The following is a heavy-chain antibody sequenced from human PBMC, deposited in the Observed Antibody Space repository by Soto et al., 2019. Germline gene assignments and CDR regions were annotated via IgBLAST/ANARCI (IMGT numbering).Heavy chain of an antibody. CDR3: ARDGPGIAVAGRGI. Sequence: VQLVESGGGLVQPGGSLRLSCAASGFTFSSYSMNWVRQAPGKGLEWVSYISSSSGTIYYADSVKGRFTISRDNAKNSLYLQMNSLRAEDTAVYYCARDGPGIAVAGRGIWGQGTLVTVSS. J-gene: IGHJ4*02. D-gene: IGHD6-19*01. CDR2: ISSSSGTI. CDR1: GFTFSSYS. V-gene: IGHV3-48*01.